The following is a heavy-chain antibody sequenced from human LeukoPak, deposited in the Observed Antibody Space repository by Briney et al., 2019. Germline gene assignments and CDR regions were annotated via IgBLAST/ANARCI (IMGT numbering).Heavy chain of an antibody. Sequence: GGSLRLSCAASGITFSTYVMNWVRQAPGTGLEWVSGISSAGSTYYADSVKGRFTISSDNSKNTLYLQMNGLRAEDTAVYYCATSRRTFWYFDLWGRGTLVAVS. CDR3: ATSRRTFWYFDL. CDR1: GITFSTYV. V-gene: IGHV3-23*01. J-gene: IGHJ2*01. CDR2: ISSAGST.